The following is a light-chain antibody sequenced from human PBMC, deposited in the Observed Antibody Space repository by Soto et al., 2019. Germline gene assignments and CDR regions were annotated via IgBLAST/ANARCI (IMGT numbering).Light chain of an antibody. CDR1: QHIDTY. J-gene: IGKJ4*01. V-gene: IGKV1-39*01. Sequence: DIQMTQSPSSLSPSVGDRVTITCRASQHIDTYLNWYQQKPGKAPKLLLYAASSLPSGVPSRFSGSRSGTNFTLTILGLQPEDFATYYCQQSGSSRLTFGGGTRLEMK. CDR3: QQSGSSRLT. CDR2: AAS.